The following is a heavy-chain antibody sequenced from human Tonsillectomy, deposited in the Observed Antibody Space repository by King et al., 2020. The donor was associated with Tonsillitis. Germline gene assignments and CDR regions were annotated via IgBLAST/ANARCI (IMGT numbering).Heavy chain of an antibody. CDR2: ISRSSSTI. CDR3: ARDKYFQH. V-gene: IGHV3-48*01. CDR1: GFTFSSYS. J-gene: IGHJ1*01. Sequence: VQLVESGGGLVQPGGSLRLSCAASGFTFSSYSMNWVRQAPGKGLEWVSYISRSSSTIYYADSVKGRFTISRDNAKNSLYLQMSSLRAEDTAVYYCARDKYFQHWGQGTLVTVSS.